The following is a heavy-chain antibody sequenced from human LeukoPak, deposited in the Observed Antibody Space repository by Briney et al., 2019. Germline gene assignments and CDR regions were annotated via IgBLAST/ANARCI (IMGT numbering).Heavy chain of an antibody. D-gene: IGHD3-10*01. CDR3: ARDNYYGTSAFDI. Sequence: GGSLRLSCAASGFTVSSNYMSWVRQAPGKGLEWVSLIYSGGDTYYADSVKGRFTISRDNSKNTLYLQMNSLRAEDTAVYYCARDNYYGTSAFDIWGQGTMVTVSS. V-gene: IGHV3-53*01. CDR1: GFTVSSNY. J-gene: IGHJ3*02. CDR2: IYSGGDT.